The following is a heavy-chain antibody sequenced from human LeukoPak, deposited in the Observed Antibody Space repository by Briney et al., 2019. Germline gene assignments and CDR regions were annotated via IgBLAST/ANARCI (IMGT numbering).Heavy chain of an antibody. V-gene: IGHV3-23*01. J-gene: IGHJ4*02. Sequence: GGSLRLSCAASGFTFSSYAVSWVRQAPGKGLEWVSAISGSGGSTYYADSVKGRFTISRDNSKNTLYLQMNSLRAEDTAVYYCAKDRKSVRFLEWLSVDYWGQGTLVTVSS. CDR1: GFTFSSYA. CDR3: AKDRKSVRFLEWLSVDY. D-gene: IGHD3-3*01. CDR2: ISGSGGST.